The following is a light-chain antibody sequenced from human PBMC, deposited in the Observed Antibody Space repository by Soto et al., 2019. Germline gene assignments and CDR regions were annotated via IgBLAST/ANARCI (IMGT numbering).Light chain of an antibody. CDR2: EVS. CDR1: SSDVGSYTL. Sequence: QSVLTQPASVSGSPGQSITISCTGTSSDVGSYTLVSWYQEHPGKAPKFIIFEVSQRPSGVSNRFSGSKSGNTASLTISGLQAEDEADYYCCSYAGSPTYASGRGTKVPVL. V-gene: IGLV2-23*02. CDR3: CSYAGSPTYA. J-gene: IGLJ1*01.